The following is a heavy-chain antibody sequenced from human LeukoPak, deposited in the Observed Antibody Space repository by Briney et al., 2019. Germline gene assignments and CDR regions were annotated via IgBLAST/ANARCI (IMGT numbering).Heavy chain of an antibody. CDR2: ISYTGNT. CDR1: GASISDDS. Sequence: PSETLSLTCSVSGASISDDSWTWIRQPPGKGLEWIGFISYTGNTNYYNPSLKSRVTMSIDTSMNQFSLKLSSVTAADTAVYYCARHKYIVATDFDYWGQGTLVTVSS. J-gene: IGHJ4*02. D-gene: IGHD5-12*01. CDR3: ARHKYIVATDFDY. V-gene: IGHV4-59*08.